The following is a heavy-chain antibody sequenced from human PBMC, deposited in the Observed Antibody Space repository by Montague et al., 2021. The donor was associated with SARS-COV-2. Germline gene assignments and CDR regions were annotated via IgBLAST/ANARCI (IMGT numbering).Heavy chain of an antibody. CDR1: GFTLSSYG. Sequence: SLRLSCAASGFTLSSYGLHWVRQAPGKGLEWVAVIWYDGSNQYYSYSXXVLFPISRDNSKNTLYLQMNSLRAEDTAVYYCARESRVGHDYGDYGGSFDYWGQGTLVTVSS. D-gene: IGHD4-17*01. V-gene: IGHV3-33*01. CDR2: IWYDGSNQ. CDR3: ARESRVGHDYGDYGGSFDY. J-gene: IGHJ4*02.